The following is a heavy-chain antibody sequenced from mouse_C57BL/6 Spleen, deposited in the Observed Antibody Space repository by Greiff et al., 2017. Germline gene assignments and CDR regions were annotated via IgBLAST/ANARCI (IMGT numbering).Heavy chain of an antibody. Sequence: DVQLVESGGDLVKPGGSLKLSCAASGFTFSSYGMSWVRQTPDKRLEWVATISSGGSYTYYPDSVKGRFTISRDNAKNTLYLQMSSLKSEDTAMYYCARRRNNWGMDYWGQGTSVTVSS. V-gene: IGHV5-6*01. CDR2: ISSGGSYT. J-gene: IGHJ4*01. CDR3: ARRRNNWGMDY. CDR1: GFTFSSYG. D-gene: IGHD4-1*01.